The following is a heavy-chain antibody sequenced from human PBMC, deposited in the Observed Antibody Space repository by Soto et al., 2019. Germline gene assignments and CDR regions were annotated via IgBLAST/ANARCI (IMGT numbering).Heavy chain of an antibody. J-gene: IGHJ5*02. CDR2: INSDVTKT. CDR1: GFTFNTYW. V-gene: IGHV3-74*01. CDR3: TTVATNSYNWLDP. Sequence: PGGSLRLSCAASGFTFNTYWMHWVRQAPGKGLVWVSRINSDVTKTTYADSVKGRFTISRDNAKNTVYLQMNSLRADVMAVYYCTTVATNSYNWLDPWGQGTLVTVSS. D-gene: IGHD5-12*01.